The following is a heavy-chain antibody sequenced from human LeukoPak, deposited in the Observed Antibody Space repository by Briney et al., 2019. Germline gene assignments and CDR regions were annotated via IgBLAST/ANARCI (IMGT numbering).Heavy chain of an antibody. V-gene: IGHV3-23*01. CDR3: TTDLVWFGELLGNY. CDR1: GFTFSSYA. J-gene: IGHJ4*02. CDR2: ISGSGGST. D-gene: IGHD3-10*01. Sequence: GGSLRLSCAASGFTFSSYAMSWVRQAPGKGLEWVSAISGSGGSTYYADSVKGRFTISRDNSKNTLYLQMNSLKTEDTAVYYCTTDLVWFGELLGNYWGQGTLVTVSS.